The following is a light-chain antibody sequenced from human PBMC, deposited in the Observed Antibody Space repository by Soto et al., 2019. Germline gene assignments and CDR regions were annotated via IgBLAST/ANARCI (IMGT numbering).Light chain of an antibody. CDR2: KTS. CDR1: QSINNW. V-gene: IGKV1-5*03. Sequence: DIQMTQSPSTLSASVGDRVTITCRASQSINNWLAWYQQKPGKAPNLLIYKTSILENGVPSRFSGSGSRTEYTLTITSLQPDDFATYHCQQYDSYSLTFGQGTKVE. J-gene: IGKJ1*01. CDR3: QQYDSYSLT.